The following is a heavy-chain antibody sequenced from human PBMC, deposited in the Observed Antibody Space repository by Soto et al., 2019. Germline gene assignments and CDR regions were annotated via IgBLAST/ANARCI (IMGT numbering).Heavy chain of an antibody. V-gene: IGHV1-2*04. J-gene: IGHJ6*02. CDR3: ARDAIHYDSSGYYSIDYYYYYGMDV. D-gene: IGHD3-22*01. Sequence: ASVKVSCKASGYTFTGYYMHWVRQAPGQGLEWMGWINPNSGGTNYAQKFQGWVTMTRDTSISTAYMELSRLRSDDTAVYYCARDAIHYDSSGYYSIDYYYYYGMDVWGQGTTVTSP. CDR1: GYTFTGYY. CDR2: INPNSGGT.